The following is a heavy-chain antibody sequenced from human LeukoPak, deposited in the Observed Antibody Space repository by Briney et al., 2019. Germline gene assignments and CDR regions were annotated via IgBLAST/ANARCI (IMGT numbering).Heavy chain of an antibody. J-gene: IGHJ6*03. D-gene: IGHD6-13*01. V-gene: IGHV1-8*01. Sequence: ASVTVSFTASGYTFTIYDINWVRQAPGQGLEWMGWMNPNSGNTGYAQKFQGRVTMTRNTSISTAYMELSSRRSEDTAVYYWARGYSSSWYGYYYYYMDVGGKGTTVTVSS. CDR3: ARGYSSSWYGYYYYYMDV. CDR2: MNPNSGNT. CDR1: GYTFTIYD.